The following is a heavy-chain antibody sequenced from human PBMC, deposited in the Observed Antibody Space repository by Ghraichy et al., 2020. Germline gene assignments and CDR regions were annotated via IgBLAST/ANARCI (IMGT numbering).Heavy chain of an antibody. Sequence: SETLSLTCTVSGGSISSSSYYWGWIRQPPGKGLEWIGSIYYSGSTYYNPSLKSRVTISVDTSKNQFSLKLSSVTAADTAVYYCARGALSQNPHFQHWGQGTLVTVSS. CDR2: IYYSGST. CDR1: GGSISSSSYY. CDR3: ARGALSQNPHFQH. J-gene: IGHJ1*01. D-gene: IGHD3-9*01. V-gene: IGHV4-39*01.